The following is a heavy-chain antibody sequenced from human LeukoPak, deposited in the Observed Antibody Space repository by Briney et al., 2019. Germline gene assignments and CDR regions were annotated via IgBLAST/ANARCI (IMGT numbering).Heavy chain of an antibody. D-gene: IGHD3-16*01. CDR2: IKSKTAGGTT. V-gene: IGHV3-15*01. CDR3: TTIGDY. J-gene: IGHJ4*02. CDR1: GFTFSHAW. Sequence: KPGGSLRLSCAASGFTFSHAWMSWVRQAPGKGLEWVGRIKSKTAGGTTDYAAPVKGRFSVSRDDSKSTLYLQMNSLKSEDTGVYYGTTIGDYWGLGTQVTVSS.